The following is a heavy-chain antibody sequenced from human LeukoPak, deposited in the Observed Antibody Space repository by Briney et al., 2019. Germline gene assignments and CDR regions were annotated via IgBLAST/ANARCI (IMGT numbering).Heavy chain of an antibody. Sequence: PGTLSLTCTVSGDSINSLDLWSWVRQPPGKGLEWIGEMYLSGTTHSNPSVKSRVTISIDKSKNQFFLNLSSVTAADTAVYHCAGLVGRYSSGLYYYYFDYWGQGTLVTVSS. J-gene: IGHJ4*02. CDR1: GDSINSLDL. D-gene: IGHD3-22*01. CDR2: MYLSGTT. CDR3: AGLVGRYSSGLYYYYFDY. V-gene: IGHV4-4*03.